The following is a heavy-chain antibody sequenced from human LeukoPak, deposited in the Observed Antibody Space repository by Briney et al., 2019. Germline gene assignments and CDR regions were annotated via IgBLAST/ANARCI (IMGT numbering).Heavy chain of an antibody. D-gene: IGHD6-13*01. J-gene: IGHJ4*02. CDR3: VRGRTSGSSWPFDY. CDR1: GFTFSSYA. Sequence: GGSLRLSCAASGFTFSSYAMHWVRQAPGKGLEWVAVISHDGSSKFYADSAKGRYTISRDNSKNTLYLQMNSLRAEDTAVYYCVRGRTSGSSWPFDYWGQGTLVTVSS. V-gene: IGHV3-30-3*01. CDR2: ISHDGSSK.